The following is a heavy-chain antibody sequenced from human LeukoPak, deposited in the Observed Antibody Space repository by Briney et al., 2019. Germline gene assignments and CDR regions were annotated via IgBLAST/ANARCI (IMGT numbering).Heavy chain of an antibody. V-gene: IGHV1-2*02. CDR3: ARDLVDGVGAPGAY. J-gene: IGHJ4*02. D-gene: IGHD1-26*01. CDR1: Y. Sequence: YMHWVRQAPGQGLEWMGWINPNSGGTNYAQKFQGRVTITTDTSKRTAYMELRSLRSDDTAVFYCARDLVDGVGAPGAYWGQGALVTVSS. CDR2: INPNSGGT.